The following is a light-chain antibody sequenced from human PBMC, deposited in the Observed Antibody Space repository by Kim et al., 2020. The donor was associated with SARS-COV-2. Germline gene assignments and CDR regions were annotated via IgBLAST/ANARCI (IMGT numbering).Light chain of an antibody. V-gene: IGKV3-20*01. J-gene: IGKJ1*01. CDR2: GAS. CDR3: QQYNRSPRT. CDR1: QSVVSNY. Sequence: PGGRAALSPRASQSVVSNYLAWYQQKPGQAPRLLIYGASSRATGIPARFSGSGSGTDFTLTITRLEPEDSAVYYCQQYNRSPRTFGQGTKVDIK.